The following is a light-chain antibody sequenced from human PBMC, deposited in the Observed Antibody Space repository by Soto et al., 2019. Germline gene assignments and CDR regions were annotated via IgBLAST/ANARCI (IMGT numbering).Light chain of an antibody. CDR1: SSDVGSYNY. J-gene: IGLJ7*01. CDR3: SSYTSSSTRV. V-gene: IGLV2-14*01. CDR2: EVS. Sequence: QSVLTQPASVSGSPGQSITISCTGTSSDVGSYNYVSWYQQHPGKAPKLMIYEVSNRPSGVSNRFSGSKSGNTASLTISGLHAEDEANYYCSSYTSSSTRVFGGGTQLTVL.